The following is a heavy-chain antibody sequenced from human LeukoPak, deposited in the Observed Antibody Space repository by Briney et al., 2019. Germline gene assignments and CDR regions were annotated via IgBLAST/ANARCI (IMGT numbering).Heavy chain of an antibody. CDR2: IKQDGSEK. CDR3: AKARSGSYYRDTTLYY. CDR1: GFTFSSYT. V-gene: IGHV3-7*03. D-gene: IGHD3-10*01. Sequence: GGSLRLSCAASGFTFSSYTMNWVRQAPGKGPEWVANIKQDGSEKYYVDSVKGRFTISRDNAKNSLYLQMNSLRAEDTAVYYCAKARSGSYYRDTTLYYWGQGTLVTVSS. J-gene: IGHJ4*02.